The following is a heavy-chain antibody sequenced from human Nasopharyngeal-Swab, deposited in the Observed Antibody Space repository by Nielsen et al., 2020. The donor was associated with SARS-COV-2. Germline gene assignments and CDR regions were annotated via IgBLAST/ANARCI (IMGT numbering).Heavy chain of an antibody. CDR1: GGSISSYY. CDR3: AREFGTRDAFDI. CDR2: IYYSGST. V-gene: IGHV4-59*01. Sequence: SETLSLTCTVSGGSISSYYWSWIRQPPGKGLEWIGYIYYSGSTNYNPSLKSRVTISVDTSKNQFSLKLSSVTAADTAVYYCAREFGTRDAFDIWGQGTMVIVSS. D-gene: IGHD1-1*01. J-gene: IGHJ3*02.